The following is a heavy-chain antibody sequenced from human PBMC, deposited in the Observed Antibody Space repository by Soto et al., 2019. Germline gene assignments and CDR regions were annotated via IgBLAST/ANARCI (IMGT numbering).Heavy chain of an antibody. CDR2: IYYSGST. D-gene: IGHD2-8*02. CDR3: ARDKITGLFDY. J-gene: IGHJ4*02. Sequence: SETLSLTCTVSGGSISSYYWSWIRQPPGKGLEWIGYIYYSGSTKYNPSLKSRVTISVDTSMNRFSLRLSSVTAADTAVYYCARDKITGLFDYWGQGTLVTVSS. CDR1: GGSISSYY. V-gene: IGHV4-59*01.